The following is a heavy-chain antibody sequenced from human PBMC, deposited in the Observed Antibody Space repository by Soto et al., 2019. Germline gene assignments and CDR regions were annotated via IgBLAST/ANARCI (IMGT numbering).Heavy chain of an antibody. Sequence: GGSLRLSCAASGFTSNTYGIHWVRQAPGKGLEWVSVISYDGSHKYYADSVKGRFTLSRDNSKNTLYLQMNSLRAEDTAVYYCAKEPEIWTTSSGFDYWGQGTLVTVSS. J-gene: IGHJ4*01. CDR3: AKEPEIWTTSSGFDY. CDR2: ISYDGSHK. D-gene: IGHD2-2*01. V-gene: IGHV3-30*18. CDR1: GFTSNTYG.